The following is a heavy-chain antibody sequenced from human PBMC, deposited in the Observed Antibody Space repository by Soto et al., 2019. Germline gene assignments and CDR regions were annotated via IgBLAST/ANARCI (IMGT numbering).Heavy chain of an antibody. CDR2: IKQDGSEK. D-gene: IGHD1-1*01. CDR1: GFTFSSYW. Sequence: GGSLRLSCAASGFTFSSYWMSWVRQAPWKGLEWVANIKQDGSEKYYVDSVTGRFTISRDNAKNSLYLQLNRLRAEDTALYYCARDHWPLLFDYWGQGTLVTVSS. J-gene: IGHJ4*02. CDR3: ARDHWPLLFDY. V-gene: IGHV3-7*04.